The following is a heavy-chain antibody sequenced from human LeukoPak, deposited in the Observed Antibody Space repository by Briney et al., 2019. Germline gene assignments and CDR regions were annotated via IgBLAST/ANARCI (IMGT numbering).Heavy chain of an antibody. CDR1: GFTFSRYW. V-gene: IGHV3-74*01. Sequence: PGGSLRLSCAASGFTFSRYWMHWVRQAPGKGLVWVSHINTDGSSTNYADSVKGRFTISRDNAKNTLYLQMNSLRAEDTAVYYCARTPYTSSWYGWFDPWGQGTLVTVLS. CDR3: ARTPYTSSWYGWFDP. J-gene: IGHJ5*02. D-gene: IGHD6-13*01. CDR2: INTDGSST.